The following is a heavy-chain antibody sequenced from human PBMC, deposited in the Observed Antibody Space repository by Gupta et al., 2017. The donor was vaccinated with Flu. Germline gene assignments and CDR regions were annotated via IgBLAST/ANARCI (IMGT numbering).Heavy chain of an antibody. J-gene: IGHJ4*02. CDR2: ISYDGIDT. Sequence: GKGLEWVALISYDGIDTYYADSVKGRFTISRDNSTNTLYLQMDSLRAEDTAVYFCAKDQSPETSYFESGGDFFHYWGQGTHVTVSS. CDR3: AKDQSPETSYFESGGDFFHY. V-gene: IGHV3-30*18. D-gene: IGHD3-16*01.